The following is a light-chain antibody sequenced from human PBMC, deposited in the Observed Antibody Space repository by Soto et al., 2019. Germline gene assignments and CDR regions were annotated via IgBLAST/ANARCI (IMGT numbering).Light chain of an antibody. CDR2: ANI. CDR1: SSNIGAGYD. CDR3: QSYDRSLSGVL. Sequence: QSALTQPPSVSGAPGQRVTISCTGSSSNIGAGYDVHWYQQLPGTAPKLLIYANINRPSGVPDRFSGSKSGTSASLAITGLQAEDEADYYCQSYDRSLSGVLFGGGTQLTVL. V-gene: IGLV1-40*01. J-gene: IGLJ2*01.